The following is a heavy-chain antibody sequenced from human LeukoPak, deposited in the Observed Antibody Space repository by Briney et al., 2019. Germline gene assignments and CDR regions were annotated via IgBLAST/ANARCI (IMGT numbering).Heavy chain of an antibody. CDR3: ARQYSSSGDFDY. CDR1: GYPISSGYY. CDR2: IYHSGST. V-gene: IGHV4-38-2*01. D-gene: IGHD6-6*01. Sequence: SETLSLTCAVSGYPISSGYYRGWIRQPPGKGLEWIGSIYHSGSTYYNPSLKSRVTISVDTSKNQFSLKLSSVTAADTAVYYCARQYSSSGDFDYWGQGTLVTVSS. J-gene: IGHJ4*02.